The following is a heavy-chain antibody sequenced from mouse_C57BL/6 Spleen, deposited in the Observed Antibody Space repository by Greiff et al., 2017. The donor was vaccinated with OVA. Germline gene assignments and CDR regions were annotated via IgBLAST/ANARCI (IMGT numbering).Heavy chain of an antibody. CDR2: IDPSDSYT. CDR3: ARAGGFAY. J-gene: IGHJ3*01. CDR1: GYTFTSYW. Sequence: QVQLQQPGAELVMPGASVKLSCKASGYTFTSYWMHWVKQRPGQGLEWIGQIDPSDSYTNYNQKFKGKSTLTVDKSSSTAYMQLSSLTSEDSAVYYCARAGGFAYWGQGTLVTVSA. V-gene: IGHV1-69*01.